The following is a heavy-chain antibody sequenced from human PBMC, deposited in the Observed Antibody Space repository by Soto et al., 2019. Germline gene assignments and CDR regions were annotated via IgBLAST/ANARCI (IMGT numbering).Heavy chain of an antibody. CDR3: ARMESFGSLNWFDP. Sequence: GASVKVSCKASGYTFTNNDVSWGRQATGQGLEWMGWMNPGSGDTGYAQKFQGRVTMTGDISIATAYMELNSLTSEDTAIYYCARMESFGSLNWFDPWGQGTLVTVSS. CDR1: GYTFTNND. J-gene: IGHJ5*02. CDR2: MNPGSGDT. V-gene: IGHV1-8*02. D-gene: IGHD5-18*01.